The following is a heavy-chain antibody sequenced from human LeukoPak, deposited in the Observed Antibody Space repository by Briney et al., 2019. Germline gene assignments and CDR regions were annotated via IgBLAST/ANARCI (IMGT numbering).Heavy chain of an antibody. J-gene: IGHJ4*02. V-gene: IGHV5-10-1*01. CDR2: IDPSDSYT. CDR3: ARLLRGVSPFHY. CDR1: GYSFTSYW. Sequence: GESLRISCKGYGYSFTSYWISWVRQMPGKGLEWMGRIDPSDSYTNYSPSFQGHVTISADKSISTAYLQWSGLKASDTAMYFCARLLRGVSPFHYWGQGTLVTVSS. D-gene: IGHD3-10*01.